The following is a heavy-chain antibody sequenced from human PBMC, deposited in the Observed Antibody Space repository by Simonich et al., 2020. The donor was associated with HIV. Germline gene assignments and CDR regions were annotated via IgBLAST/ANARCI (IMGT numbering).Heavy chain of an antibody. D-gene: IGHD6-6*01. Sequence: QVQLQQWGAGLLKPSETLSLTCAVYGGSFSGYYWSWIRQPPGKGREWYGEINHSGSTNNTPSLKSRVTISVDTSKNQFSLKLSSVTAADTAVYYCARRRREQLVTYFQHWGQGTLVTVSS. V-gene: IGHV4-34*01. CDR3: ARRRREQLVTYFQH. CDR1: GGSFSGYY. J-gene: IGHJ1*01. CDR2: INHSGST.